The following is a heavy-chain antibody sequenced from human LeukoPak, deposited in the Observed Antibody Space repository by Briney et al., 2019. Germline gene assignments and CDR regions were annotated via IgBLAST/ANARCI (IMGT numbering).Heavy chain of an antibody. CDR3: ARFGAMGSGSYSYYFDY. CDR1: GGSISSGGYS. CDR2: IYHSGST. Sequence: PSQTLSLTCAVSGGSISSGGYSWSWIRQPPGKGLEWIGYIYHSGSTYYNPSLKSRVTISVDRSKNQFSLKLTSVTAADTAVYYCARFGAMGSGSYSYYFDYWGQGTLVTVSS. J-gene: IGHJ4*02. V-gene: IGHV4-30-2*01. D-gene: IGHD3-10*01.